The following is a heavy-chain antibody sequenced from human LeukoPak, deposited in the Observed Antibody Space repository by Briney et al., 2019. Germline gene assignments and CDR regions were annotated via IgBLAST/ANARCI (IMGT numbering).Heavy chain of an antibody. CDR2: IYTSGST. D-gene: IGHD3-22*01. Sequence: SETLSLTCTVSGGSISSSSYYWGWIRQPAGKGLEWIGRIYTSGSTNYNPSLKSRVTISVDTSKNQFSLKLSSVTAADTAVYYCAREQMSYYYDSSGYPRWWGQGTLVTVSS. CDR3: AREQMSYYYDSSGYPRW. V-gene: IGHV4-61*02. CDR1: GGSISSSSYY. J-gene: IGHJ4*02.